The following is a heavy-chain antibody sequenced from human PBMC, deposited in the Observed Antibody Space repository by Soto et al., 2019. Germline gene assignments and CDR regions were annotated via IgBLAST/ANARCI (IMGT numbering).Heavy chain of an antibody. Sequence: ETLSLTCTVSGGSISSYYWSWIRQPPGKGLEWIGYIYYSGRTNYNPSLKSRVTISVDTSKNQFSLKLSSVTAADTAVYYCARGYCSSTICYIWGNWFDPWGQGTLVTVS. D-gene: IGHD2-2*02. V-gene: IGHV4-59*01. CDR3: ARGYCSSTICYIWGNWFDP. CDR2: IYYSGRT. CDR1: GGSISSYY. J-gene: IGHJ5*02.